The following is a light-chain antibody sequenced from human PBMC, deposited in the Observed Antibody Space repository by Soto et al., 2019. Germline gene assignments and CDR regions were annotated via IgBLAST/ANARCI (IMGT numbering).Light chain of an antibody. CDR3: QKYNRAPWT. Sequence: DIQMTQSPSSLSASVGDRVTITCRASQGISSYLAWYQQKPGKVPKLLIYAASTLQSGVPSRFSGSGSGTDFTLTISSLQPEDVATYYCQKYNRAPWTFGQGTKVEI. CDR1: QGISSY. V-gene: IGKV1-27*01. J-gene: IGKJ1*01. CDR2: AAS.